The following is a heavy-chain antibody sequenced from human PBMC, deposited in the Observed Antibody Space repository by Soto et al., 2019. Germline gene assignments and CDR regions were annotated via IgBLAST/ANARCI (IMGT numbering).Heavy chain of an antibody. V-gene: IGHV3-48*02. CDR2: ISTTSFTI. J-gene: IGHJ5*01. Sequence: RLSCAASGFRFSTYNMDWVRQAPGKGPEWIAHISTTSFTIYYADSVKGRFTISRDNDRNSLYLEMNSLRDEDTAVYYCARDRCYDGTCYSTSDSWGQGTLVTVSS. CDR3: ARDRCYDGTCYSTSDS. D-gene: IGHD2-15*01. CDR1: GFRFSTYN.